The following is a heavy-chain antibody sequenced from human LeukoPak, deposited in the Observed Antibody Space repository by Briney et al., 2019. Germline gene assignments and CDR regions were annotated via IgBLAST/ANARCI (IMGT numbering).Heavy chain of an antibody. CDR2: INPSGGNT. V-gene: IGHV1-46*01. CDR3: AREPGIAGRYYFDY. Sequence: GASVKVSCKASGYTFTSYYMHWVRQAPGQGLEWMGIINPSGGNTSYAEKFQGRVTMTRDMSTSTAHMELSSLRSEDTAVYYCAREPGIAGRYYFDYWGQGTLVTVSS. D-gene: IGHD6-13*01. CDR1: GYTFTSYY. J-gene: IGHJ4*02.